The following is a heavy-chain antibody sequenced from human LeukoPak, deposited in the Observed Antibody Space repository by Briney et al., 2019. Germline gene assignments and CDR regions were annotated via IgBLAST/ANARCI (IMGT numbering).Heavy chain of an antibody. CDR2: QSPTTRAT. V-gene: IGHV3-48*01. CDR3: ARDLCSGGRCKHDY. J-gene: IGHJ4*02. CDR1: GFNFNAYG. D-gene: IGHD2-15*01. Sequence: GGSLRLSCLASGFNFNAYGMNWVRQAPGGGLEWLAFQSPTTRATHYADSVKGRFAISRDNAKNSLYLHMTSLTAEDTAVYYCARDLCSGGRCKHDYWGQGTLVTVSS.